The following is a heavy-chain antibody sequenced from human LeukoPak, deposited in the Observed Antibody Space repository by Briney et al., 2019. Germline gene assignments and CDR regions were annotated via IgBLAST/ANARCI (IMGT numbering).Heavy chain of an antibody. CDR2: IYPGDSDI. CDR3: ARLRSGCFDY. J-gene: IGHJ4*02. CDR1: GYSFTNYW. D-gene: IGHD6-19*01. V-gene: IGHV5-51*01. Sequence: GESLQISCKGSGYSFTNYWIAWVRQMPGKGLEWMGIIYPGDSDIRYSPSFQGQVTISADKSISTASLQWSSLRASDTAMYYCARLRSGCFDYWGQGALVTVSS.